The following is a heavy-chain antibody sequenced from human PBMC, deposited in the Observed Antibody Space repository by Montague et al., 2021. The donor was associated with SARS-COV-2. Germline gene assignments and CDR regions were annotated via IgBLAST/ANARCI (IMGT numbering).Heavy chain of an antibody. CDR3: ARELGRTGAFDI. CDR1: GFPFSNFF. Sequence: SLRLSCAASGFPFSNFFINWVRQAPGKGLEWVSSITGSGDYIWYADSLKGRFAGSRDNAKNSVYLQMSSLRAEDTAVYYCARELGRTGAFDIWGQGTAVTVSS. V-gene: IGHV3-21*01. CDR2: ITGSGDYI. D-gene: IGHD4-17*01. J-gene: IGHJ3*02.